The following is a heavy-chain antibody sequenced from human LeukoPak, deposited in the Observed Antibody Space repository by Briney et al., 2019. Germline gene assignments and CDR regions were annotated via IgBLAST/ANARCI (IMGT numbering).Heavy chain of an antibody. D-gene: IGHD6-6*01. CDR2: IIPILGIA. V-gene: IGHV1-69*04. Sequence: ASVKVSCKASGGTFSSYTISWVRQAPGQGLKWMGRIIPILGIANYAQKFQGRVTITADKSTSTAYMELSSLRSEDTAVYYCARDFGGRIAAPLGRHWFDPWGQGTLVTVSS. J-gene: IGHJ5*02. CDR1: GGTFSSYT. CDR3: ARDFGGRIAAPLGRHWFDP.